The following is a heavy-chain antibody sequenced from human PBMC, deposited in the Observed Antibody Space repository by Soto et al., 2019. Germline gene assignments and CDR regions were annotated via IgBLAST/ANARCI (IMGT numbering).Heavy chain of an antibody. J-gene: IGHJ6*02. CDR1: GFTFGDYA. CDR3: ARYTYTSRYSYYGMDV. Sequence: GGSLRLSCTTSGFTFGDYAMSWFRQAPGKGLEWVGVVRSKAYGGTTDYAASVKGRFDISRDDSKSIAYLQMNSVTTEDTAVYFCARYTYTSRYSYYGMDVWGHGTTVTVSS. CDR2: VRSKAYGGTT. D-gene: IGHD6-13*01. V-gene: IGHV3-49*03.